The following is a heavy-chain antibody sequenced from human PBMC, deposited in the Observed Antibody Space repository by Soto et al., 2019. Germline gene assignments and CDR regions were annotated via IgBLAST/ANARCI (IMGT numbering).Heavy chain of an antibody. CDR2: INPSGGTT. CDR3: ARGPATAPDAY. D-gene: IGHD2-2*01. Sequence: ASVKVSCKASGYAFTSYYIHWVRQAPGQGLEWMGIINPSGGTTTYAQKFQGRVTRTRDTSTSTVYMELSSLRSEDTAVYYCARGPATAPDAYWGLGTLVTVSS. CDR1: GYAFTSYY. J-gene: IGHJ4*02. V-gene: IGHV1-46*01.